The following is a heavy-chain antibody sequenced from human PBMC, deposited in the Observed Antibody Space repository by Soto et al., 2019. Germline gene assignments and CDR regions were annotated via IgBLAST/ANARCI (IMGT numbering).Heavy chain of an antibody. J-gene: IGHJ6*03. D-gene: IGHD6-19*01. V-gene: IGHV4-59*01. CDR2: IYYSGST. Sequence: SETLSLTCTVSGGSISSYYWSWIRQPPGKGLEWIGYIYYSGSTNYNPSLKSRVTISVDTSKNQFSLKLSSVTAADTAVYYCARESSQYYYYYYMDVWGKGTTVTVSS. CDR1: GGSISSYY. CDR3: ARESSQYYYYYYMDV.